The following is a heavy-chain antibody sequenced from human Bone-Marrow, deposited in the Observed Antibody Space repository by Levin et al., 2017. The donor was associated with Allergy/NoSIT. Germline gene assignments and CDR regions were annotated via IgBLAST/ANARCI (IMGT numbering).Heavy chain of an antibody. CDR3: ARNLPAADY. J-gene: IGHJ4*02. D-gene: IGHD2-2*01. Sequence: GGSLRLSCVASGFTFGSQSMSWVRQTPGKGLEWVSYISSRSDAIYYADSVKGRFTISRDNAENSLYLQMSSLRAEDTALYYCARNLPAADYWGRGTLVTVSS. V-gene: IGHV3-48*01. CDR2: ISSRSDAI. CDR1: GFTFGSQS.